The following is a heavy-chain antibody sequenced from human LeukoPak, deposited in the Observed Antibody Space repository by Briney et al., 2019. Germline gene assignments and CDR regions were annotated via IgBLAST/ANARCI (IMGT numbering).Heavy chain of an antibody. Sequence: SQTLSLTCTVSGGSISSYYWSWIRQPPGKGLEWIGYIYYSGNTYYNPSLKSRVTMSVDTSKNRFSLKLSSVTAADTAVYYCARGADNSYYYTFDSWGQGTLVTVSS. CDR1: GGSISSYY. D-gene: IGHD3-22*01. CDR3: ARGADNSYYYTFDS. CDR2: IYYSGNT. V-gene: IGHV4-59*08. J-gene: IGHJ4*02.